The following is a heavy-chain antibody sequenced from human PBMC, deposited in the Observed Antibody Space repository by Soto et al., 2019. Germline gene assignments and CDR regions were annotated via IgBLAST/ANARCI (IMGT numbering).Heavy chain of an antibody. J-gene: IGHJ4*02. CDR1: GGSISSYY. V-gene: IGHV4-59*01. CDR3: ASFNSGDRYFDY. D-gene: IGHD1-26*01. CDR2: IYYSGST. Sequence: SETLSLTCTVSGGSISSYYWSWIRQPPGKGLEWIGYIYYSGSTNYNPSLKSRVTISVDTSKNQFSLKLSSVTAADTAVYYCASFNSGDRYFDYWGQGTLVTVSS.